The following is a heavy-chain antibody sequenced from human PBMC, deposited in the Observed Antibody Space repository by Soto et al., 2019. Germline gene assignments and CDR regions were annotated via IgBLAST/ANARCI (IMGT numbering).Heavy chain of an antibody. CDR2: ISYDGSDK. J-gene: IGHJ4*02. V-gene: IGHV3-30*04. Sequence: QVQLVESGGDVVQPGRSLRISCAASGFTFSSHSMHWVRQAPGKGLEWVAVISYDGSDKDYADSVKGRFTIARDNSKNTLYLQINSLRPEDTAVYYCAKDYSSTWYGVDYWGQGTLVTVSS. CDR1: GFTFSSHS. D-gene: IGHD6-13*01. CDR3: AKDYSSTWYGVDY.